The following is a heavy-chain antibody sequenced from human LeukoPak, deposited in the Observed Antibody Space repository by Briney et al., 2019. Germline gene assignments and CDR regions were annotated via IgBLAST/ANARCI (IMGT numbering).Heavy chain of an antibody. J-gene: IGHJ3*02. Sequence: GESLKISRKGSGYSFTNYCIGWVRLVPGKGLDWMGIIYCGDSDTRYSPSFQGQVTISADKSISTAYLQWSSLKASDTAMYYCARLEMGAIYIWSQGTMVTVSS. CDR2: IYCGDSDT. CDR1: GYSFTNYC. CDR3: ARLEMGAIYI. D-gene: IGHD5-24*01. V-gene: IGHV5-51*01.